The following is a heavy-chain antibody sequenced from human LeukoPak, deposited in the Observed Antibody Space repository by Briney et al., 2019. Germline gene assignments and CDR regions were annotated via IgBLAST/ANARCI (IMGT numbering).Heavy chain of an antibody. J-gene: IGHJ4*02. CDR3: AKVQRDLWFRELLPALDY. Sequence: GGSLRLSCAASGFTFSSYAMSWVRQAPGKGLEWVSAISGSSGSTYYADSVKGRSTISRDNSKNTLYLQMNSLRAEDTAVYYCAKVQRDLWFRELLPALDYWGQGTLVTVSS. CDR1: GFTFSSYA. CDR2: ISGSSGST. D-gene: IGHD3-10*01. V-gene: IGHV3-23*01.